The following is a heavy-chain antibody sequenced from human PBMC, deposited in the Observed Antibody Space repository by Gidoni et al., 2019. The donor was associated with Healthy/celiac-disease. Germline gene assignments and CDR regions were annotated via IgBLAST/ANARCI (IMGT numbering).Heavy chain of an antibody. CDR3: ARGYCSSTSCDAFDI. V-gene: IGHV1-2*02. CDR1: GYTFTGYY. D-gene: IGHD2-2*01. Sequence: QVQLVQSGAEVKKPGASVKVSCTASGYTFTGYYMHWVRQAPGQGLEWMGWINPNSGGTNYAQKFQGRVTMTRDTSISTAYMELSRLRSDDTAVYYCARGYCSSTSCDAFDIWGQGTMVTVSS. CDR2: INPNSGGT. J-gene: IGHJ3*02.